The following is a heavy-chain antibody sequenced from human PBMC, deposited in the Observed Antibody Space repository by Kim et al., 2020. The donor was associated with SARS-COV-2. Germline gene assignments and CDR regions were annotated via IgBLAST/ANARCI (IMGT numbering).Heavy chain of an antibody. D-gene: IGHD5-12*01. J-gene: IGHJ3*02. CDR2: IYYSGST. CDR1: GGSISSSSYY. V-gene: IGHV4-39*07. Sequence: SETLSLTCTVSGGSISSSSYYWGWIRQPPGKGLEWIGSIYYSGSTYYNPSLKSRVTISVDTSKNQFSLKLSSVTAADTAVYYCARDPSPEWLLMAPGGDAFDIWGQGTMVTVSS. CDR3: ARDPSPEWLLMAPGGDAFDI.